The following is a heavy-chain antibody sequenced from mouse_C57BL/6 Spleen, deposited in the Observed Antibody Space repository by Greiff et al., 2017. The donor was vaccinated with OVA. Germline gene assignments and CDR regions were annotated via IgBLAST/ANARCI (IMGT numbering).Heavy chain of an antibody. J-gene: IGHJ2*01. Sequence: VQLQQSGPELVKPGASVKISCKASGYTFTDYYMNWVKQSHGKSLEWMGDINPNNGGTSYNQKFNGKATLTVDNSSSTAYMELRSLTSEDSAVYYCARYYYGFDYWGQGTTLTVSS. CDR2: INPNNGGT. CDR1: GYTFTDYY. V-gene: IGHV1-26*01. D-gene: IGHD1-1*01. CDR3: ARYYYGFDY.